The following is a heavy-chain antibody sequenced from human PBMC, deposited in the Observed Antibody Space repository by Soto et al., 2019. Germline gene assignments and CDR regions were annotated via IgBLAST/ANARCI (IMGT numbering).Heavy chain of an antibody. J-gene: IGHJ3*02. CDR1: GYTFTSYD. CDR2: MNPNSGNT. CDR3: ARFPLRAVTGYDAFDI. V-gene: IGHV1-8*01. Sequence: QVQLVQSGAEVKKPGASVKVSCKASGYTFTSYDINWVRQATGQGLEWMGWMNPNSGNTGYAQKFQGRVTMTRNTSISTAYMELSSLRSEDTAVYYCARFPLRAVTGYDAFDIWGQGTMVTVSS. D-gene: IGHD4-17*01.